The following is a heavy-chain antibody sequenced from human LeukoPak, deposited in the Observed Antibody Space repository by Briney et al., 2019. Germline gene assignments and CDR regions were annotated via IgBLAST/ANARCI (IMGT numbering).Heavy chain of an antibody. J-gene: IGHJ4*02. D-gene: IGHD6-25*01. CDR2: IYYSGST. CDR1: GGSFSGYY. V-gene: IGHV4-59*08. CDR3: ARQTSGGYDFDY. Sequence: SETLSLTCAVYGGSFSGYYWSWIRQPPGKGLEWIGYIYYSGSTNYNPSLKSRVTISVDTSKNQFSLKLSSVTAADTAVYYCARQTSGGYDFDYWGQGTLVTVSS.